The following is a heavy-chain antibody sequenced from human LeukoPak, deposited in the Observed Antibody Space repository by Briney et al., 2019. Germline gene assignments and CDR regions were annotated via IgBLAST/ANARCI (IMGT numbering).Heavy chain of an antibody. D-gene: IGHD6-13*01. CDR1: GYTFTSYG. V-gene: IGHV1-18*01. CDR3: ARVASSSWHPTNYYYMDV. CDR2: ISAYNGNT. Sequence: ASVKVSCKASGYTFTSYGISWVRQAPGQGLEWMGWISAYNGNTNYAQKLQGRVTMTTDTSTSTAYMELRSLRSDDTAVYYCARVASSSWHPTNYYYMDVWGKGTTVTVS. J-gene: IGHJ6*03.